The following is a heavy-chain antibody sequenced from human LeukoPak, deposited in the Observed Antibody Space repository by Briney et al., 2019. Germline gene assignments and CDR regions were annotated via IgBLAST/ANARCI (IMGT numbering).Heavy chain of an antibody. CDR2: IYYSGST. J-gene: IGHJ4*02. Sequence: SETLSLTCTVSGGSISSYYWSWIRQPPGKGLERIGYIYYSGSTNYNPSLKSRVTISVDTSKNQFSLKLSSVTAADTAVYYCASGRSSSWYIPNFDYWGQGTLVTVSS. CDR3: ASGRSSSWYIPNFDY. CDR1: GGSISSYY. V-gene: IGHV4-59*08. D-gene: IGHD6-13*01.